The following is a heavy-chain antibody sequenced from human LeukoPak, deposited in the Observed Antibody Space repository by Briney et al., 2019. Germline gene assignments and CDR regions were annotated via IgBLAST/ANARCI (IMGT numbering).Heavy chain of an antibody. CDR1: GCTFTSYD. D-gene: IGHD4-17*01. V-gene: IGHV1-8*01. CDR2: MNPNSGNT. CDR3: ARGVATVTTKPSWFDP. J-gene: IGHJ5*02. Sequence: ASVKVSCTASGCTFTSYDINWVRQAPGQGLEWMGWMNPNSGNTGYAQKFQGRVTMTSNTSRSTAYMELSSLRSEDTGVYYCARGVATVTTKPSWFDPWGQGALVAVSS.